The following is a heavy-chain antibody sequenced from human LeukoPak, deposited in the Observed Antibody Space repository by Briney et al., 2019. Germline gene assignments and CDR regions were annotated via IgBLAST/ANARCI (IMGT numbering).Heavy chain of an antibody. CDR2: IYSGGST. D-gene: IGHD4/OR15-4a*01. V-gene: IGHV3-66*04. CDR3: ARRAGAYSHPYDY. CDR1: GFTLSSHY. Sequence: GGSLRLSCAASGFTLSSHYMSWVRQAPGKGLEWGSVIYSGGSTYYADSVKGRFTISRDNSKNTLYLQMNSLRAEDTAVYYCARRAGAYSHPYDYWGQGTLVTVSS. J-gene: IGHJ4*02.